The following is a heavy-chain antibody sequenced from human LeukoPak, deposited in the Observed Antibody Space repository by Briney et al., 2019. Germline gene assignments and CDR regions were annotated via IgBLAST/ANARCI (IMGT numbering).Heavy chain of an antibody. CDR1: GGSFSGYY. J-gene: IGHJ4*02. CDR2: INHSGST. D-gene: IGHD3-10*01. Sequence: KPSETLSLTCAVYGGSFSGYYWSWIRQPPGKGLEWIGEINHSGSTNYNPSLKSRVTISVDTSKNQFSLKLSSVTAADTAVYYCARGGGRDGSGSYFDYWGQGTLVTVFS. CDR3: ARGGGRDGSGSYFDY. V-gene: IGHV4-34*01.